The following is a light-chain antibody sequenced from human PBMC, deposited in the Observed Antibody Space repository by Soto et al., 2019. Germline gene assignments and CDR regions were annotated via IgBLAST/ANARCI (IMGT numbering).Light chain of an antibody. J-gene: IGLJ1*01. Sequence: QSWLTPPASGSGSPGQPITISCPGTSSDVGGYNYVSWYQQHPGKAPKLMIYDVSDRPSGVSNRFSGSKSGNTASLTISGLQAEDEADYYCSSYTSGFYVFGTGTKVTVL. CDR3: SSYTSGFYV. CDR1: SSDVGGYNY. V-gene: IGLV2-14*01. CDR2: DVS.